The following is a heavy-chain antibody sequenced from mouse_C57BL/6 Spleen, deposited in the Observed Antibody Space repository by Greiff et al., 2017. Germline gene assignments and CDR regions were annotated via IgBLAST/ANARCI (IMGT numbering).Heavy chain of an antibody. CDR1: GYTFTDYE. Sequence: QVQLKESGAELVRPGASVTLSCKASGYTFTDYEMHWVKQTPVHGLEWIGAIDPETGGTAYNQKFKGKAILTADKSSSTAYMELRSLTSEDSAVYYCTIDYYGNYGWGQGTTLTVSS. J-gene: IGHJ2*01. V-gene: IGHV1-15*01. CDR3: TIDYYGNYG. CDR2: IDPETGGT. D-gene: IGHD2-1*01.